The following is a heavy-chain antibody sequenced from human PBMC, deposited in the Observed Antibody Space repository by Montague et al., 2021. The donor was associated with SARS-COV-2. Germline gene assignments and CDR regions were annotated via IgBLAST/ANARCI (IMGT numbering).Heavy chain of an antibody. V-gene: IGHV4-61*02. CDR2: IYTSGTT. Sequence: TLSLTCTVSGGSISSGSYYWSWIRQPAGKGLEWIGRIYTSGTTDYSFSLKGRVTISVDTSKNQFSLKLTSVTAADTAVYYCARAHSGSWAHLDNGGQGTRVTVSS. CDR1: GGSISSGSYY. CDR3: ARAHSGSWAHLDN. J-gene: IGHJ4*02. D-gene: IGHD5-12*01.